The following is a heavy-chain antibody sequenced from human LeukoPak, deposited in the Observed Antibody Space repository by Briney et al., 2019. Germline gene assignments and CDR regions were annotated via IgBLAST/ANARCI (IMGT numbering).Heavy chain of an antibody. J-gene: IGHJ3*02. Sequence: GASVKVPCKFSGYSLSELSIQWVRQAPGKGLEWVGGYHPDDDTTMYAQKFRGRLTMNADTSIDTGFMELSSLTSEDTAIYFCATHYEHGAALDIWGQGTLVIVSS. CDR1: GYSLSELS. D-gene: IGHD3-22*01. V-gene: IGHV1-24*01. CDR3: ATHYEHGAALDI. CDR2: YHPDDDTT.